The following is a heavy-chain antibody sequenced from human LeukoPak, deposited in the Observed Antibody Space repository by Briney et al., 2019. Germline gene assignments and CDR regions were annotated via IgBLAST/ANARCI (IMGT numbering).Heavy chain of an antibody. CDR1: GYTFTGYY. CDR2: INPNSGGT. CDR3: ARAVGQWLLNFDY. V-gene: IGHV1-2*04. J-gene: IGHJ4*02. Sequence: GASVKVSCKASGYTFTGYYMHWVRQAPGQGLEWMGWINPNSGGTNYAQKFQGWVTMTRDTSISTAYMELSRLRSDDTAVYYCARAVGQWLLNFDYWGQGTLVTVSS. D-gene: IGHD6-19*01.